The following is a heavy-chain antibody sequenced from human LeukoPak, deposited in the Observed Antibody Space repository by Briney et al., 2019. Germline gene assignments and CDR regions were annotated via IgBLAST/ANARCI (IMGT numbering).Heavy chain of an antibody. CDR3: ARAQRGSGSYSYYYYGMDV. CDR1: GYTFTSYG. CDR2: ISAYNGNT. D-gene: IGHD3-10*01. Sequence: ASVKVSCKASGYTFTSYGISWVRQAPGQGLEWMGWISAYNGNTNYAQKLQGRVTITTDTSTSTAYMELRSLRSDDTAVYYCARAQRGSGSYSYYYYGMDVWGQGTTVTVSS. V-gene: IGHV1-18*01. J-gene: IGHJ6*02.